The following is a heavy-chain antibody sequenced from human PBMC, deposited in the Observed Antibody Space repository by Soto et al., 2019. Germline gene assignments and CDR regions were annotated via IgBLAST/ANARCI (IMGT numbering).Heavy chain of an antibody. Sequence: EVQLLESGGGLVQPGGSLRLSCAASGFTFSSYAMSWVRQAPGKGPEWVSAISGSGGSTYYADSVKGRFTISRDNSKNTLYLQMNSLRAEDTAVYYCAKGVQYSRLPDWFDPWGQGTLVTVSS. J-gene: IGHJ5*02. V-gene: IGHV3-23*01. CDR3: AKGVQYSRLPDWFDP. CDR2: ISGSGGST. CDR1: GFTFSSYA. D-gene: IGHD6-6*01.